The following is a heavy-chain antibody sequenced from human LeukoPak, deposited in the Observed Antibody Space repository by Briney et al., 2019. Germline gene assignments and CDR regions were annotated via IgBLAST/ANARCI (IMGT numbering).Heavy chain of an antibody. CDR2: INAGNGNT. V-gene: IGHV1-3*01. J-gene: IGHJ4*02. CDR3: ARDIPPYYGDYGGSYFDY. Sequence: ASVKVSCKTSGYTFTSYLLHWVRLAPGQSLEWMGWINAGNGNTKYSQRFQDRITISRDTSTSTAYMELRSLRSDDTAVYYCARDIPPYYGDYGGSYFDYWGQGTLVTVSS. D-gene: IGHD4-17*01. CDR1: GYTFTSYL.